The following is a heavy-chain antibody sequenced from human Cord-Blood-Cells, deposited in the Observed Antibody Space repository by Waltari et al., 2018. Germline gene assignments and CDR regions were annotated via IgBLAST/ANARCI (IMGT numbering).Heavy chain of an antibody. V-gene: IGHV1-58*01. CDR1: GFTFTSSA. CDR2: IVFGSGNT. J-gene: IGHJ4*02. Sequence: QMQLVQSGPEVKKPGTSVKVSCKASGFTFTSSAVQWVRQARGQRLEWIGWIVFGSGNTNYAKKFQERVTITRDMSTSTAYMELSSLRSEDTAVYYCAAVGICSSTSCYHHYFDYWGQGTLVTVSS. D-gene: IGHD2-2*01. CDR3: AAVGICSSTSCYHHYFDY.